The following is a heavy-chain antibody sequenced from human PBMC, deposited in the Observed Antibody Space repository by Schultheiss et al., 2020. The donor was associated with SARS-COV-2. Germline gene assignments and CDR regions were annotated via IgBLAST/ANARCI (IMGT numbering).Heavy chain of an antibody. J-gene: IGHJ2*01. CDR2: ISWNSGSI. V-gene: IGHV3-9*01. CDR1: GFTFDDYG. CDR3: AKDMRDGYKYWYFDL. Sequence: GGSLRLSCAASGFTFDDYGMSWVRQAPGKGLEWVSGISWNSGSIGYADSVKGRFTISRDNAKNSLYLQMNSLRAEDTALYYCAKDMRDGYKYWYFDLWGRGTLVTVSS. D-gene: IGHD5-24*01.